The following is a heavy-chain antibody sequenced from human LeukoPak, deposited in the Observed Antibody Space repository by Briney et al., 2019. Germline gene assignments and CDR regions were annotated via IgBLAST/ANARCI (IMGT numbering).Heavy chain of an antibody. CDR3: ACIAARGPEDLDY. D-gene: IGHD6-6*01. J-gene: IGHJ4*02. CDR2: IIPLFGTA. CDR1: GGTFSSYA. V-gene: IGHV1-69*05. Sequence: SVKVSCKASGGTFSSYAISWVRQAPGQGLEWMGGIIPLFGTANYAQKFQGRVTITTDESTSTAYMELSSLRSEDTAVYYCACIAARGPEDLDYWGQGTLVTVSS.